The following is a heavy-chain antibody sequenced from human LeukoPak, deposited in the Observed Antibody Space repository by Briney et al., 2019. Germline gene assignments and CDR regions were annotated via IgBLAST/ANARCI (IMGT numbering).Heavy chain of an antibody. D-gene: IGHD5-24*01. CDR1: GFHFDDNG. V-gene: IGHV3-20*04. CDR2: VNWNGGT. Sequence: GEPLKISCAASGFHFDDNGMSWVRQAQGKGLEWASGVNWNGGTGYADSVRGRYTISRDNAKNSLSLQMNSLRAEDTASYYCGRGTRSRYYYYGMDVWGQGTTVTVSS. J-gene: IGHJ6*02. CDR3: GRGTRSRYYYYGMDV.